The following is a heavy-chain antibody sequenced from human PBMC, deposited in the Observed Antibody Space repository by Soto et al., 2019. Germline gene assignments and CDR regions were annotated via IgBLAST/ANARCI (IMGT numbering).Heavy chain of an antibody. CDR1: GGSISSGGYY. J-gene: IGHJ2*01. V-gene: IGHV4-31*03. CDR2: IYYSGST. Sequence: QVQLQESGPGLVKPSQTLSLTCTVSGGSISSGGYYWSWIRQHPGKGLEWIGYIYYSGSTYYNPSLKSRVTISVATSKNQFSLKLSSVTAADTAVYYCARRSDGDYDWYFDLWGRGTLVTVSS. D-gene: IGHD4-17*01. CDR3: ARRSDGDYDWYFDL.